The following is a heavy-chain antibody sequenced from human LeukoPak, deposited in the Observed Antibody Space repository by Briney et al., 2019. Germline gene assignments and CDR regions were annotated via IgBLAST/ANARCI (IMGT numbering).Heavy chain of an antibody. Sequence: SETLSLTCTVSGGSISSYYWGWIRQPPGKGLEWIGYIYYSGSTNYNPSLKSRVTISVDTSKNQFSLKLSSVTAADTAVYYCARGTANPYYYDSSGYYHDYWGQGTLVTVSS. J-gene: IGHJ4*02. V-gene: IGHV4-59*01. D-gene: IGHD3-22*01. CDR3: ARGTANPYYYDSSGYYHDY. CDR1: GGSISSYY. CDR2: IYYSGST.